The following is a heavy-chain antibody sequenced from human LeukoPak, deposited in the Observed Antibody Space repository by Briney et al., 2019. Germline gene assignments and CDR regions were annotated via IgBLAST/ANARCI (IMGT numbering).Heavy chain of an antibody. D-gene: IGHD6-13*01. V-gene: IGHV3-9*01. J-gene: IGHJ4*02. CDR2: ISWNSGSI. CDR3: AKTHGYSSSWYDYFDY. Sequence: PGGSLRLSCAASGFTFSSYAMSWVRQAPGKGLEWVSGISWNSGSIGYADSVKGRFTISRDNAKNSLYLQMNSLRAEDTALYYCAKTHGYSSSWYDYFDYWGQGTLVTVSS. CDR1: GFTFSSYA.